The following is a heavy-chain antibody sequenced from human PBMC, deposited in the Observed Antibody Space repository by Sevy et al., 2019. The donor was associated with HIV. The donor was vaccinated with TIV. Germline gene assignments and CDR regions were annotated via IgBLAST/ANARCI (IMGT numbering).Heavy chain of an antibody. D-gene: IGHD1-20*01. V-gene: IGHV3-74*01. CDR1: GFTFSSYW. Sequence: GGSLRLSCAASGFTFSSYWMHWVRQAPGKGLVWVSRINSDGSSTSYADSVKGRFTISRDNAKNTLYLQMNSLRAEDTAVYYCARGIPHYNWIPGVYYYYGMDVWGQGTTVTVSS. J-gene: IGHJ6*02. CDR2: INSDGSST. CDR3: ARGIPHYNWIPGVYYYYGMDV.